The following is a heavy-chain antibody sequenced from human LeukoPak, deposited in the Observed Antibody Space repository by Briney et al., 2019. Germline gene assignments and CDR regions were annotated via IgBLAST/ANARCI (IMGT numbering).Heavy chain of an antibody. J-gene: IGHJ6*03. V-gene: IGHV4-38-2*02. CDR2: MYSGST. Sequence: PSETLSLTCTVSGYSISSSYYWGWIRQPPGKGLEWIGSMYSGSTYYNPSLKSRVTISTDTSKSQFSLKLSSVTAADTAVYYCALCGDCYPGYYYYYMDVWGKGTTVTISS. D-gene: IGHD2-21*02. CDR1: GYSISSSYY. CDR3: ALCGDCYPGYYYYYMDV.